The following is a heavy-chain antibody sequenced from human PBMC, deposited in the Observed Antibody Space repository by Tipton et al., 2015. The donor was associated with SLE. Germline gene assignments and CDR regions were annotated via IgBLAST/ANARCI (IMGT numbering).Heavy chain of an antibody. V-gene: IGHV4-61*09. D-gene: IGHD3-22*01. Sequence: LRLSCTVSGGSISSGSYYWSWIRQPAGKGLEWIGYIYTSGSTNYNPSLKSRVTISVDTSKNQFSLKLSSVIAADTAVYYCASPPHDSSGFHYMDVWGKGTTVTVSS. CDR2: IYTSGST. J-gene: IGHJ6*03. CDR1: GGSISSGSYY. CDR3: ASPPHDSSGFHYMDV.